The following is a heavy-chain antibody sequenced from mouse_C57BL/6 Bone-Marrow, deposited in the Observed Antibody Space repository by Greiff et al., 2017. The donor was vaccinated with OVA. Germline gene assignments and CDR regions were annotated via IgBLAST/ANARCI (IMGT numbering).Heavy chain of an antibody. J-gene: IGHJ3*01. CDR2: IWSGGST. V-gene: IGHV2-2*01. Sequence: VKLKESGPGLVQPSQSLSITCTVSGFSLTSYGVHWVRQSPGKGLEWLGVIWSGGSTDYNAAFISRLSISKDNSKSQVFFKMNSLQADDTAIYYCARGDSNYDFAYWGQGTLVTVSA. D-gene: IGHD2-5*01. CDR3: ARGDSNYDFAY. CDR1: GFSLTSYG.